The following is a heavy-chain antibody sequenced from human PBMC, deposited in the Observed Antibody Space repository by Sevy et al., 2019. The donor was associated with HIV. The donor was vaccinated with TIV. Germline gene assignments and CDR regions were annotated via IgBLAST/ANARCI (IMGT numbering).Heavy chain of an antibody. D-gene: IGHD4-17*01. CDR3: ARFELGDYGDYGVSAFDY. CDR2: ISYEGTET. V-gene: IGHV3-30-3*01. CDR1: GFAFSTHA. J-gene: IGHJ4*02. Sequence: GGSLRLSCAASGFAFSTHAMHWVRQAPGKGLEWVAVISYEGTETFYAASVEGRFTISRDNSKNMLSLQINSLRPEDTAVYYCARFELGDYGDYGVSAFDYWGQGTLVTVSS.